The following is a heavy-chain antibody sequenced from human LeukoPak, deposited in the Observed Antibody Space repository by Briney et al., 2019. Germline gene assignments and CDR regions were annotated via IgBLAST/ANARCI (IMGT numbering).Heavy chain of an antibody. V-gene: IGHV4-39*01. CDR1: GGSISSSSYY. CDR3: ASMEPDYDILTGYYTH. CDR2: IYYSGST. J-gene: IGHJ4*02. D-gene: IGHD3-9*01. Sequence: SETLSLTCTVSGGSISSSSYYWGWIRQPPGKGLEWIGSIYYSGSTYYNPSLKSRVTISVDTSKNRFSLKLSSVTAADTAVYYCASMEPDYDILTGYYTHWGQGTPVTVSS.